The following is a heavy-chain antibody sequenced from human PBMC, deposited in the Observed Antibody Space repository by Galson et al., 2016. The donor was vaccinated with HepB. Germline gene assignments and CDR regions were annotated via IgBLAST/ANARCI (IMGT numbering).Heavy chain of an antibody. Sequence: SVKVSCKASGGTLSHYAISWVRQAPGQGLEWMGGITPILGTTDYIQKFQGRVTITADESTNTAYMQLSSLRSDDTAVYYCAVDNSGYYFYYFDSWGQGTLVTVSS. CDR2: ITPILGTT. J-gene: IGHJ4*02. CDR3: AVDNSGYYFYYFDS. CDR1: GGTLSHYA. D-gene: IGHD3-22*01. V-gene: IGHV1-69*13.